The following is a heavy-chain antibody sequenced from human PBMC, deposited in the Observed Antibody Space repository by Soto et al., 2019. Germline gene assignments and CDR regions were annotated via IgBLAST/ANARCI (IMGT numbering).Heavy chain of an antibody. Sequence: QVQLVESGGGVVQPGRSLRLSCAASGFTFSSYAMHWVRQAPGKGLEWVAVISYDGSNKYYADSAKGRFTISRDNSKNTLYLQMNSLRAEDTAVYYCARELGVTRLFDYWGQGTLVTVSS. V-gene: IGHV3-30-3*01. CDR3: ARELGVTRLFDY. D-gene: IGHD3-3*02. CDR2: ISYDGSNK. J-gene: IGHJ4*02. CDR1: GFTFSSYA.